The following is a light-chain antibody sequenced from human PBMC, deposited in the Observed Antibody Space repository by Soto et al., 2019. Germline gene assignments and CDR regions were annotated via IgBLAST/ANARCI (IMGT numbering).Light chain of an antibody. Sequence: DIQFTHSPSFLSASVGDRVTITCRSSQGISSYLAWFQQKPGRAPNLLIYGASTLQSGVPSRFSGSGSGTDFTLTISNLQPEDFATYYCQQLNAYPLTLGQGTRLEIK. J-gene: IGKJ5*01. CDR3: QQLNAYPLT. CDR1: QGISSY. V-gene: IGKV1-9*01. CDR2: GAS.